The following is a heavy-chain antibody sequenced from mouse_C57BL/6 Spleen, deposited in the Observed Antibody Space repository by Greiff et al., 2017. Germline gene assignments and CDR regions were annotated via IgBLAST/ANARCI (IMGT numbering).Heavy chain of an antibody. Sequence: EVQRVESGGGLVKPGGSLKLSCAASGFTFSDYGMHWVRQAPEKGLEWVAYISSGNSTIYYADTVKGRVTLSRDNAKNTLFLQITSLRSEDTAMYYCARNYGVYFDVWGTGTTVTVSS. J-gene: IGHJ1*03. CDR1: GFTFSDYG. CDR3: ARNYGVYFDV. CDR2: ISSGNSTI. D-gene: IGHD1-2*01. V-gene: IGHV5-17*01.